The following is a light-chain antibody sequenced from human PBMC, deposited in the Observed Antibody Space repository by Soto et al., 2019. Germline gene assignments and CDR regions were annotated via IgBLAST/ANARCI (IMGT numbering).Light chain of an antibody. CDR3: QQRSNWTWT. V-gene: IGKV3-11*01. CDR2: DAS. J-gene: IGKJ1*01. CDR1: QRISGY. Sequence: EIVLTQSPATLSLSPGERATLSCRVSQRISGYLGWYPQTPGQAPRLLIYDASHRETGIPVRFSGSGAGTEYTRTITNLEHEDVAIDYCQQRSNWTWTFGQGTKVDIK.